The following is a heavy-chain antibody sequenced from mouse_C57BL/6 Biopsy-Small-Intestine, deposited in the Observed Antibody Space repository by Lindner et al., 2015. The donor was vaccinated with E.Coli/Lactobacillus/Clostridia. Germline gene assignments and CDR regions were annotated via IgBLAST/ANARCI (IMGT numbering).Heavy chain of an antibody. CDR2: INPHNSNR. V-gene: IGHV1S61*01. CDR3: ARESPDEDYTDYAPVGFFDF. Sequence: SVKVSCKTSGYTFVNYGISWVRQAPGQGLEWMGWINPHNSNRNIAEKFRGRVTMTTETSTSTAYLEVRSLRSDDTAVYYCARESPDEDYTDYAPVGFFDFWGQGSLVTVS. D-gene: IGHD2-13*01. J-gene: IGHJ3*01. CDR1: GYTFVNYG.